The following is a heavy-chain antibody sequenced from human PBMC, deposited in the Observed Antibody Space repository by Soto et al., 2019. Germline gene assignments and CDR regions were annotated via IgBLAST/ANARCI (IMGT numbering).Heavy chain of an antibody. D-gene: IGHD6-13*01. V-gene: IGHV5-51*01. CDR2: IYPGDSDT. CDR1: GYSFTSYW. Sequence: PGESLKISCKGSGYSFTSYWIGWLRQMPGKGLEWMGIIYPGDSDTRYSPSFQGQVTISADKSISTAYLQWSSLKASDTAMYYCARRLTAAAGTWDYWGQGTLVTVSS. J-gene: IGHJ4*02. CDR3: ARRLTAAAGTWDY.